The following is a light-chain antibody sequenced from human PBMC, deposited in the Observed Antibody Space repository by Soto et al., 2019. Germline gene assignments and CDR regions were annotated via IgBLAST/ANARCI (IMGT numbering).Light chain of an antibody. J-gene: IGLJ2*01. CDR3: AAWDDRLSGRV. Sequence: QSVLTQPPSASGAPGQKITIPCSGSHSNIGSYAVNWYQQLPGTAPKLLVSRNNQRPSGVPDRFSGSKSGTSASLAISGLQSEDEADYYCAAWDDRLSGRVFGGGTKLTVL. V-gene: IGLV1-44*01. CDR2: RNN. CDR1: HSNIGSYA.